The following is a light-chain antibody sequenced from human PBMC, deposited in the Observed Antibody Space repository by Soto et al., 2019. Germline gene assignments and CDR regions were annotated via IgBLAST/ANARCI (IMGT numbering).Light chain of an antibody. CDR3: AAWDDSLNGPV. CDR1: SSNIGSNT. Sequence: QSVLTQSPSASGTPGQRVTISCSGSSSNIGSNTVNWYQQVPGTAPKLLIYSNNQRPSGVPDRFSGSKSGTSASLAISGLQSEDEADYYCAAWDDSLNGPVFGGGTKLTVL. J-gene: IGLJ2*01. V-gene: IGLV1-44*01. CDR2: SNN.